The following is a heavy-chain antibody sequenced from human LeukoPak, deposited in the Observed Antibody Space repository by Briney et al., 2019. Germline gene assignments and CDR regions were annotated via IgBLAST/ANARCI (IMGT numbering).Heavy chain of an antibody. CDR3: AKDWRDYYDSSGYYIFDY. J-gene: IGHJ4*02. CDR1: GFTFSSYS. Sequence: GGSLRLSCAASGFTFSSYSMNWVRQAPGKGLEWVSSISSSSSYIYYADSVKGRFTISRDNAKNSLYLQMNSLRAEDTAVYYCAKDWRDYYDSSGYYIFDYWGQGTLVTVSS. D-gene: IGHD3-22*01. V-gene: IGHV3-21*04. CDR2: ISSSSSYI.